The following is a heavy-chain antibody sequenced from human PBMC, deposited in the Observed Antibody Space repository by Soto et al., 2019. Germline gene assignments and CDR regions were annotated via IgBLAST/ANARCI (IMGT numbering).Heavy chain of an antibody. CDR3: SRHQYDSIGYLTLHYGMDV. D-gene: IGHD3-22*01. Sequence: PGESLKISCKGSGYSFTSYWIGWVRQMPGKGLERMGIIYPGDSDTRYSPSFQGQVTIPADKSISTAYLQWSSLKASDTAMYYFSRHQYDSIGYLTLHYGMDVWGQGTTVTVS. CDR1: GYSFTSYW. V-gene: IGHV5-51*01. CDR2: IYPGDSDT. J-gene: IGHJ6*02.